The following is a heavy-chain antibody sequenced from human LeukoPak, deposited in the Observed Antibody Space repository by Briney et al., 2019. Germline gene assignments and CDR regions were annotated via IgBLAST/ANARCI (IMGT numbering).Heavy chain of an antibody. D-gene: IGHD3-3*01. V-gene: IGHV3-21*01. CDR2: ISSSSSYI. CDR3: ARDYDFWSGSRVPWFDP. CDR1: GFTFSSYS. Sequence: KSGGSLRLSCAASGFTFSSYSMNWVRQAPGKGLEWVSSISSSSSYIYYADSVKGRFTISRDNAKNSLYLQMNSLRAEDTAVYYCARDYDFWSGSRVPWFDPWGQGTLVTVSS. J-gene: IGHJ5*02.